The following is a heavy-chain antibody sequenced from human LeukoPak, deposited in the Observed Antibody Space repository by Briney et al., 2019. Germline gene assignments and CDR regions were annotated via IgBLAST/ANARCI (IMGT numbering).Heavy chain of an antibody. D-gene: IGHD7-27*01. J-gene: IGHJ2*01. V-gene: IGHV4-31*03. CDR3: ARGLTGDLNRYFDL. CDR2: IYYSGST. CDR1: GGSISSGGYY. Sequence: KSSETLSLTCTVSGGSISSGGYYWSWIRQHPGKGLEWIGYIYYSGSTYYNPSLKSRVTTSVDTSKNQFSLKLSSVTAADTAVYYCARGLTGDLNRYFDLWGRGTLVTVSS.